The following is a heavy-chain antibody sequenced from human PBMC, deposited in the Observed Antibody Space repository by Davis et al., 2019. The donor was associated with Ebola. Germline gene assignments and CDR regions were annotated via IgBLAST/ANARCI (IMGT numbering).Heavy chain of an antibody. CDR1: GFTFSSYA. Sequence: GESLKISCTASGFTFSSYAMSWVRQAPGKGLEWVSAISGSGGSTYYADSVKGRFTISRDNSKNTLYLQMNSLKTEDTAVYYCTTDRDWGDAFDIWGQGTMVTVSS. V-gene: IGHV3-23*01. J-gene: IGHJ3*02. CDR2: ISGSGGST. D-gene: IGHD3/OR15-3a*01. CDR3: TTDRDWGDAFDI.